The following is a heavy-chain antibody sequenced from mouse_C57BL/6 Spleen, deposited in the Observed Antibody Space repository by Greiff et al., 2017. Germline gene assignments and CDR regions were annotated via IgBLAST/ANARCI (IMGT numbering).Heavy chain of an antibody. D-gene: IGHD4-1*01. CDR1: GYTFTSYW. Sequence: HVQLQQPGAELVRPGSSVKLSCKASGYTFTSYWMHWVKQRPIQGLEWIGNIDPSDSETHYNQKFKDKATLTVDKSSSTAYMQLSSLTSEDSAVYYCARWGNWTYYCDYWGQGTTLTVSS. J-gene: IGHJ2*01. CDR2: IDPSDSET. V-gene: IGHV1-52*01. CDR3: ARWGNWTYYCDY.